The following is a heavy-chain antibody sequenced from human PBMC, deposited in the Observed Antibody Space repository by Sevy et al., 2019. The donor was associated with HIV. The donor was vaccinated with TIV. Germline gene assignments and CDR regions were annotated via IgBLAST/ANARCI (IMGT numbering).Heavy chain of an antibody. D-gene: IGHD2-8*01. CDR2: LSFGCGKI. Sequence: GSLRLSCAVSGFNFNIYSMSWVRQAPGKGLEWVSTLSFGCGKINYADSVKGRFIISRDDSKNTLYLQMNSLRAGDTAVYFCAREGCTRPHDYWGQGTLVTVSS. CDR3: AREGCTRPHDY. V-gene: IGHV3-23*01. CDR1: GFNFNIYS. J-gene: IGHJ4*02.